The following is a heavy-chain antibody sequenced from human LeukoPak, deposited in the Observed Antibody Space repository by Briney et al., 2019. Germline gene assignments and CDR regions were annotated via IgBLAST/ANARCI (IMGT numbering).Heavy chain of an antibody. CDR2: INPSGGST. D-gene: IGHD3-9*01. CDR3: ARLGYDILTGATKDY. Sequence: ASVKVSCKASGYTFTIYYIHWVRQAPGQGLEWMGLINPSGGSTNYAQKFQGRVTMTRDTSTSTAYMELRSLRSDDTAVYYCARLGYDILTGATKDYWGQGTLVTVSS. CDR1: GYTFTIYY. V-gene: IGHV1-46*01. J-gene: IGHJ4*02.